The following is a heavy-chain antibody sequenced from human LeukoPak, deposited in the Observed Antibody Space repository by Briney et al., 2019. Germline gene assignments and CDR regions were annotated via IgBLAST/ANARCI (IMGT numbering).Heavy chain of an antibody. V-gene: IGHV4-59*01. J-gene: IGHJ4*02. Sequence: PSETLSLTCTVSGGSISSYYWSWIRQPPGKGLEGIGYIYYSGSTNYNPSLKSRVTISVDTSKNQFSLKLSSVTAADTAVYYCARAKYYYGSGSSNFDYWGQGTLVTVSS. D-gene: IGHD3-10*01. CDR3: ARAKYYYGSGSSNFDY. CDR2: IYYSGST. CDR1: GGSISSYY.